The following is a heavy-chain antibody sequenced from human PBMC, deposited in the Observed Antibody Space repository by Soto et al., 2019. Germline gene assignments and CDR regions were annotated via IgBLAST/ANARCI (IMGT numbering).Heavy chain of an antibody. CDR2: IYHSGST. CDR1: GGSISSYY. CDR3: ARRPWFGESGGWFDP. Sequence: QVQLQESGPGLVKPSETLSLTCTVSGGSISSYYWSWIRQPPGKGLEWIGYIYHSGSTNYNPSLKRQGAIAVDTSKTQFSPKLSSVTAADTAVYYCARRPWFGESGGWFDPWGQGTLVTVSS. D-gene: IGHD3-10*01. J-gene: IGHJ5*02. V-gene: IGHV4-59*08.